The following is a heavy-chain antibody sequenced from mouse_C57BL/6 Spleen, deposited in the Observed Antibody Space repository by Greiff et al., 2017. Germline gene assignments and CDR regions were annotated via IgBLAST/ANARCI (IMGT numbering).Heavy chain of an antibody. V-gene: IGHV5-17*01. CDR3: ARELDY. CDR2: ISRGSSTI. J-gene: IGHJ2*01. Sequence: EVMLVESGGGLVKPGGSLKLSCAASGFTFSDYGMHWVRQAPEKGLEWVAYISRGSSTIYYADKVKGRFTISRDNAKNTLFLQLTSLRSEDTAMYYCARELDYWGQGTTLTVSS. CDR1: GFTFSDYG.